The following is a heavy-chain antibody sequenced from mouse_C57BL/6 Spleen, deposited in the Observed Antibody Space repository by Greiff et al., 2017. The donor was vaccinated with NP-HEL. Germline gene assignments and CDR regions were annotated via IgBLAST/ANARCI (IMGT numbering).Heavy chain of an antibody. V-gene: IGHV5-6*02. J-gene: IGHJ2*01. CDR2: ISSGGSYT. CDR1: GFTFSSYG. Sequence: DVKLVESGGDLVKPGGSLKLSCAASGFTFSSYGMSWVRQTPDKRLEWVATISSGGSYTYYPDSVKGRFTISRDNAKNTLYLQMSSLKSEDTAMYYCARHDYDRGPFDYWGQGTTLTVSS. CDR3: ARHDYDRGPFDY. D-gene: IGHD2-4*01.